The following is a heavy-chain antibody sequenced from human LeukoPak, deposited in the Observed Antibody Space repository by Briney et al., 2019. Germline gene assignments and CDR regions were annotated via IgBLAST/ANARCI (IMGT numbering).Heavy chain of an antibody. CDR3: AESLSSNAYYFDY. CDR2: ISGSGGST. Sequence: PGGSLRLSCAASGFTFSSYAMSWVRQAPGKGLEWVSAISGSGGSTFYADSVKGRFTISRDNSKNTLYLQMNSLRAEDTAVYYCAESLSSNAYYFDYWGQGTLVTVSS. D-gene: IGHD4-4*01. V-gene: IGHV3-23*01. CDR1: GFTFSSYA. J-gene: IGHJ4*02.